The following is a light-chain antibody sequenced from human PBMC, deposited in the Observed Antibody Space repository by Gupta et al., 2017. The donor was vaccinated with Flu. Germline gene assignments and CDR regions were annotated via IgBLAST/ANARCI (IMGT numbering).Light chain of an antibody. J-gene: IGLJ3*02. CDR2: DVS. V-gene: IGLV2-11*02. CDR3: SAYAGGYVGV. Sequence: QSALTQPRSVSGSPGQSVTISCTGTSGDVGRYNFVSWYQQHPGKAPKVLFFDVSERPSGVPDRFAGSKSGTTASLPISGLQAEDEGYYYCSAYAGGYVGVFGMGTKLTV. CDR1: SGDVGRYNF.